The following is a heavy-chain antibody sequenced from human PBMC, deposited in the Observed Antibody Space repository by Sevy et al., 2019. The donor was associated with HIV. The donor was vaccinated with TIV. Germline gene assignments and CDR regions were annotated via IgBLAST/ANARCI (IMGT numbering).Heavy chain of an antibody. J-gene: IGHJ4*02. CDR2: INHSGST. CDR3: ARGLIVGATADSDY. CDR1: GGSFSGYY. Sequence: SETLSLTCAVYGGSFSGYYWSWIRQPPGKGLEWIGEINHSGSTNYNPSLKSRVTISVDMSKNQFSLKLSSVTAADTAVYYCARGLIVGATADSDYWGQGTLVTVSS. D-gene: IGHD1-26*01. V-gene: IGHV4-34*01.